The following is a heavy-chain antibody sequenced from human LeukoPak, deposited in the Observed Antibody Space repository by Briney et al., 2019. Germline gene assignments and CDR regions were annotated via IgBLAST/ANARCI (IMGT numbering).Heavy chain of an antibody. V-gene: IGHV4-34*04. CDR2: VNHSGST. J-gene: IGHJ4*02. CDR3: ARGARPLGWFVVGRPPSEYYFDN. CDR1: GGSFSAHY. Sequence: SETLSLTCAVYGGSFSAHYWNWIRQVPGKGLEWIGGVNHSGSTNTNPSLKGRATLSLDTSKNQFSLKLTSVTAADTAFYYCARGARPLGWFVVGRPPSEYYFDNWGQGTQVTVSS. D-gene: IGHD3-3*01.